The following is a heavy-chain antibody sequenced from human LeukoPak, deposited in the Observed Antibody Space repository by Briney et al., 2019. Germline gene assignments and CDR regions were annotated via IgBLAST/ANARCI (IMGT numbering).Heavy chain of an antibody. J-gene: IGHJ4*02. CDR2: VSYDGSNK. V-gene: IGHV3-33*01. CDR1: GXRFSSYG. D-gene: IGHD3-10*01. CDR3: AREMGSVYFDY. Sequence: GRSLRLSCTASGXRFSSYGIHWVRQTPGKGREWVELVSYDGSNKDYADSVKGRFTISRDNSKNTVYLQINSLRAEDTAVYYCAREMGSVYFDYWGQGTLVTVSS.